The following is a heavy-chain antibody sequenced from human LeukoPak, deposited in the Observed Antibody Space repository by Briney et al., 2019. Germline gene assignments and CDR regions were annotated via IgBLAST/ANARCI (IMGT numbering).Heavy chain of an antibody. Sequence: ASVKVSCKTSGYTFTSYSISWVRQAPGQGPEWMGWVSGYNGNTHSAQKFQGRDTMTTDTSTSTAYLELRSLKSDDTAMYYCARSSGGATYHPPEFFLHWGQGTLITVSS. CDR3: ARSSGGATYHPPEFFLH. CDR2: VSGYNGNT. J-gene: IGHJ1*01. CDR1: GYTFTSYS. V-gene: IGHV1-18*04. D-gene: IGHD3-10*01.